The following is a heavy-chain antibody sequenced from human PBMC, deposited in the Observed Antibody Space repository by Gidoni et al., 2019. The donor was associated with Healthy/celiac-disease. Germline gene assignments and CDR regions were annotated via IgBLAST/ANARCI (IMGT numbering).Heavy chain of an antibody. CDR3: AKGVLRYFDWLFFY. Sequence: EVQLLESGGGLVQPGGSLRLSCAASGFTFSSYAVSWVRQAPGKGLEWVSAISGRGGSTYYADSVKGRFTISRDNSKNTLYLQMNSLRAEDTAVYYCAKGVLRYFDWLFFYWGQGTLVTVSS. V-gene: IGHV3-23*01. J-gene: IGHJ4*02. D-gene: IGHD3-9*01. CDR2: ISGRGGST. CDR1: GFTFSSYA.